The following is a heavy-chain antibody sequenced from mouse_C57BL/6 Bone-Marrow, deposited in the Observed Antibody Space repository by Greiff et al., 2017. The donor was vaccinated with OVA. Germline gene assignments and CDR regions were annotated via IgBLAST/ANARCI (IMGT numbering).Heavy chain of an antibody. V-gene: IGHV1-55*01. CDR3: ARALYYPHDY. D-gene: IGHD1-1*01. Sequence: QVQLKESGAELVKPGASVKMSCKASGYTFTSYWITWVKQRPGQGLEWIGDIYPGSGSTNYNEKFKSKATLTVDTSSSTAYMQLSSLTSEDSAVYYCARALYYPHDYWGQGTTLTVSS. CDR2: IYPGSGST. J-gene: IGHJ2*01. CDR1: GYTFTSYW.